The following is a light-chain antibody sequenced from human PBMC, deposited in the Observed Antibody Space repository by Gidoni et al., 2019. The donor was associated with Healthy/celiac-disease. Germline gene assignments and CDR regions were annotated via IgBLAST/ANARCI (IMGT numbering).Light chain of an antibody. V-gene: IGLV7-46*01. CDR2: DTS. CDR1: TGAVPSGHY. Sequence: QAVVPQEPSLTVSPGGTVTLTCASSTGAVPSGHYPYWFQQKPGQAPRTLIYDTSNKHSWTPARFSGSLLGGKAALTLSGAQPEDEAEYYCLLSYSGARHVVFGGGTKLTVL. J-gene: IGLJ2*01. CDR3: LLSYSGARHVV.